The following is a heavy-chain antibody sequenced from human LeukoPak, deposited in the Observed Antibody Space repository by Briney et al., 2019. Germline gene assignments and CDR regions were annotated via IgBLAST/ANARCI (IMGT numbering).Heavy chain of an antibody. D-gene: IGHD1-1*01. V-gene: IGHV3-21*01. CDR3: ARSLTTLTYEGY. CDR2: INSGSTYT. CDR1: GFTFSSYM. Sequence: GGSLRLSCAASGFTFSSYMMNWVRQAPGKGLEWVSSINSGSTYTYCTESVKGRFTVSRDNAKNSLFLQMNSLRAEDTAIYYCARSLTTLTYEGYWGQGTLVTVSS. J-gene: IGHJ4*02.